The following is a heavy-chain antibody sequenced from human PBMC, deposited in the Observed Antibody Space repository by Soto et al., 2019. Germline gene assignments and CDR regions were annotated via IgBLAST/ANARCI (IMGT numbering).Heavy chain of an antibody. J-gene: IGHJ4*02. D-gene: IGHD3-10*01. CDR2: INHSGST. CDR3: ARGRRYYYGSGSYYPNFDY. CDR1: GGSFSGYY. Sequence: SETLSLTCAVYGGSFSGYYWSWIRQPPGKGLEWIGEINHSGSTNYNPSLKSRVTISVDTSKNQFSLKLSSVTAADTAVYYCARGRRYYYGSGSYYPNFDYWGQGTLVTVSS. V-gene: IGHV4-34*01.